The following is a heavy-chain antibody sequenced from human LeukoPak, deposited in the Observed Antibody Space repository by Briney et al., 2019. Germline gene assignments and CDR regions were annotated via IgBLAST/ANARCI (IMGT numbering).Heavy chain of an antibody. J-gene: IGHJ6*03. Sequence: SETLSLTCTVSGGSISSHYWSWIRQPPGKGLEWIGYIYYSGSTNYNPSLKSRVTISVDTSKNQFSLKLSSVTAADTAVYYCARDTIYDSSGYWDYYYMDVWGKGTTVTVSS. CDR1: GGSISSHY. CDR3: ARDTIYDSSGYWDYYYMDV. D-gene: IGHD3-22*01. V-gene: IGHV4-59*11. CDR2: IYYSGST.